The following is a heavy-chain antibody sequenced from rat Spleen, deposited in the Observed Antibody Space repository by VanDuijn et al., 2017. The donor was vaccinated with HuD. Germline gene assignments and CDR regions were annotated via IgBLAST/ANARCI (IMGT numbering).Heavy chain of an antibody. V-gene: IGHV5-29*01. Sequence: EVQLVESGGGLVQVGRSLKLSCAASGFTFSNYGMAWVRQAPKKGLEWVAYISYDGGSTYYRDSVKGRFTISRDNAKSSLYLQMNSLKSEDTATYYCARQPHLLQWSPFDYWGQGVMVTVSS. D-gene: IGHD1-1*01. CDR1: GFTFSNYG. CDR3: ARQPHLLQWSPFDY. J-gene: IGHJ2*01. CDR2: ISYDGGST.